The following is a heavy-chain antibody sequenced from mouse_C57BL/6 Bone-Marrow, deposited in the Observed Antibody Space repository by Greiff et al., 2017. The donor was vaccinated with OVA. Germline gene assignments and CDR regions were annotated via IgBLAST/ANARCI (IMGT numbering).Heavy chain of an antibody. CDR2: IDPSDSYT. V-gene: IGHV1-50*01. CDR1: GYTFTSYW. J-gene: IGHJ3*01. D-gene: IGHD2-3*01. Sequence: QVHLKQSGAELVKPGASVKLSCKASGYTFTSYWMQWVKQRPGQGLEWIGEIDPSDSYTNYNQKFKGKATLTVDTSSSTAYMQLSSLTSEDSAVYYCARCLYDGWTWFAYWGQGTLVTVSA. CDR3: ARCLYDGWTWFAY.